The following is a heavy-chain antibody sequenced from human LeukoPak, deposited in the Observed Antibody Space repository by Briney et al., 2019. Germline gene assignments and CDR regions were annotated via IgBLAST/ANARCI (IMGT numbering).Heavy chain of an antibody. V-gene: IGHV3-64D*09. D-gene: IGHD2-21*01. J-gene: IGHJ4*02. Sequence: GGSLSLSCSASGFTFSNYGMHWVRQAPGKGLEYVSAISSNGGSTYYADSVKGRFTISRDNSKNTLYLQMSSLRAEDTAVYYCVKEIGGGDHWGQGTLVTVSS. CDR2: ISSNGGST. CDR1: GFTFSNYG. CDR3: VKEIGGGDH.